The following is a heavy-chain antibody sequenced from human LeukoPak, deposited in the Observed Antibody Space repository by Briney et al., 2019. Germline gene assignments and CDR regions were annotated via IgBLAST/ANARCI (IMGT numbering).Heavy chain of an antibody. D-gene: IGHD6-19*01. CDR1: GFTFSSYA. CDR2: ISGSGGST. J-gene: IGHJ4*02. CDR3: AKDPGESSGWYRGGYYYFDY. Sequence: PGGSLRLSCAASGFTFSSYAMSWVRQAPGKGLEWVSAISGSGGSTYYADSVKGRFTISRDNSKNTLYLQMNSLRAEDTAVYYCAKDPGESSGWYRGGYYYFDYWGQGTLVTVSS. V-gene: IGHV3-23*01.